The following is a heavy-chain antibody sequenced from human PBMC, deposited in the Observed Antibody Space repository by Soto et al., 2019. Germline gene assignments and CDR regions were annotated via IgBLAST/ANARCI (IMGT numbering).Heavy chain of an antibody. D-gene: IGHD6-6*01. J-gene: IGHJ6*02. V-gene: IGHV3-30*03. CDR2: ISYDGSNK. CDR3: TPALARRGGDYYYYYGMDV. CDR1: GFTFSSYG. Sequence: PGGSLRLSCAASGFTFSSYGMHWVRQAPGKGLEWVAVISYDGSNKYYADSVKGRFTISRDNSKNTLYLQMNSLRAEDTAVYYCTPALARRGGDYYYYYGMDVWGQGTTVTVSS.